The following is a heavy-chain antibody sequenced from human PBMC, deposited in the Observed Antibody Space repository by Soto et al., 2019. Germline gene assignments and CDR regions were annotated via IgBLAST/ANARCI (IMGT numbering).Heavy chain of an antibody. CDR3: ASLNSFRYDSSGYYESPFVG. CDR2: INHSGST. V-gene: IGHV4-34*01. CDR1: GGSFSGYY. D-gene: IGHD3-22*01. J-gene: IGHJ4*02. Sequence: SETLSLTCAVYGGSFSGYYWSWIRQPPGKGLEWIGEINHSGSTNYNPSLKSRVTIPVDTSKNQFSLKLSSVTAADTAVYYCASLNSFRYDSSGYYESPFVGWGQGTLVTVSS.